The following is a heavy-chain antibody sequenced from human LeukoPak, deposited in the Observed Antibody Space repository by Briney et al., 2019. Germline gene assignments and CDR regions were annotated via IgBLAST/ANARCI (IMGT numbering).Heavy chain of an antibody. V-gene: IGHV4-59*12. D-gene: IGHD1-1*01. Sequence: ASETLSLTCTVSGGSISSYYWSWIRQPPGKGLEWIGYIYYSGSTNYNPSLKSRVTISVDTSKNQFSLKLSSVTAADTAVYYCARGVRGGTTGTTVDYWGQGTLVTVSS. CDR2: IYYSGST. CDR1: GGSISSYY. CDR3: ARGVRGGTTGTTVDY. J-gene: IGHJ4*02.